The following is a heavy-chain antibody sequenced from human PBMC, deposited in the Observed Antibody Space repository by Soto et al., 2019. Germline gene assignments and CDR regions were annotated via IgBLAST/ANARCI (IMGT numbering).Heavy chain of an antibody. V-gene: IGHV1-46*01. CDR2: INPNGDTT. D-gene: IGHD2-2*01. CDR3: AREGATAAKMFDY. J-gene: IGHJ4*02. CDR1: GYTFSNYY. Sequence: QVQLVQSGAEVKNPGASVKVSCKASGYTFSNYYMPWVRQAPGQGLEWMGGINPNGDTTYYAQKFLGRLTVTRDTSTSTVYMELSSLRSDDTAVYYCAREGATAAKMFDYWGQGTLVTVSS.